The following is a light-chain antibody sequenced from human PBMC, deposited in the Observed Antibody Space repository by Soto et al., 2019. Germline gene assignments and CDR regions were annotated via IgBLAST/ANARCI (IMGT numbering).Light chain of an antibody. Sequence: EIVLTQSPGTLSLSPGERATLSCRASQSVSSSWLAWYQQKPGQAPRLLIYGASSRATGIPDRVSGSGSGTDFTLTISRLEPEDFAVYYCQQYNYWPPITFGQGTRLEIK. CDR2: GAS. V-gene: IGKV3-20*01. CDR1: QSVSSSW. CDR3: QQYNYWPPIT. J-gene: IGKJ5*01.